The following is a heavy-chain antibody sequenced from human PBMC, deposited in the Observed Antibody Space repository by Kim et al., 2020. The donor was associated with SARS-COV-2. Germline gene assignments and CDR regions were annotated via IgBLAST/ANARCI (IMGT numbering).Heavy chain of an antibody. CDR1: GYTFTSYG. Sequence: ASVKVSCKASGYTFTSYGISWVRQAPGQGLEWMGWISTYNGNTNYAQKLQGRVTMTTDTSTSTAYMELRSLRSDDTAVYYCARKLQWLVSYYGMDVWGQGTTVTVSS. D-gene: IGHD6-19*01. J-gene: IGHJ6*02. V-gene: IGHV1-18*01. CDR3: ARKLQWLVSYYGMDV. CDR2: ISTYNGNT.